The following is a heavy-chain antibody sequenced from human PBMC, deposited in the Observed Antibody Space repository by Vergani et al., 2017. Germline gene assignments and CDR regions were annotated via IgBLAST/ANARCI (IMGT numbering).Heavy chain of an antibody. Sequence: QVQLVESGGGLVKPGGSLRLSCAALGFSFSDHYMTWIRQALGKGLEWVSYIRNRGNTIEYADSVKGRFSISRDNAKSSLFLQMDSLRAEDTAVYYCARDHRDYNNYPGTFDIWGQGSMVTVSS. D-gene: IGHD5-24*01. CDR1: GFSFSDHY. CDR2: IRNRGNTI. CDR3: ARDHRDYNNYPGTFDI. V-gene: IGHV3-11*01. J-gene: IGHJ3*02.